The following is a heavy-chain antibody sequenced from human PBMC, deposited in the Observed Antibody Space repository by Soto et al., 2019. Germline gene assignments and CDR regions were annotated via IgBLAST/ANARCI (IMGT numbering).Heavy chain of an antibody. D-gene: IGHD3-10*01. CDR2: IYYSGST. V-gene: IGHV4-39*01. Sequence: NPSATLSLTCAVSGGSISSSSYYWDWIRQPPGMGLEWIGSIYYSGSTYYSPSHKSRVTISVDTSKNQFSLKLSSVTAADTAVYYCAKKGSIYGSGSYYNAAFDIWGQGTMVTVSS. CDR1: GGSISSSSYY. CDR3: AKKGSIYGSGSYYNAAFDI. J-gene: IGHJ3*02.